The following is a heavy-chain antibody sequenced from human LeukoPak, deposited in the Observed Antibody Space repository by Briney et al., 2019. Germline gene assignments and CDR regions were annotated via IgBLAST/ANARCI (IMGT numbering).Heavy chain of an antibody. J-gene: IGHJ4*02. V-gene: IGHV3-21*01. CDR3: ARDATYCSSTSCYGQNFDY. D-gene: IGHD2-2*01. CDR1: GFTFSSYS. Sequence: GGSLRLSCAASGFTFSSYSMNWVRQAPGKGLEWVSSISSSSSYIYYADSVKGRFTISRDNAKNSLYLQMNSLRAEDTAVYYCARDATYCSSTSCYGQNFDYWGQGTLVTVSS. CDR2: ISSSSSYI.